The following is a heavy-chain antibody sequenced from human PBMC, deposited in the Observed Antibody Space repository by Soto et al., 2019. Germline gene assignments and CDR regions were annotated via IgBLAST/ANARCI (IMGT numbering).Heavy chain of an antibody. V-gene: IGHV4-4*07. D-gene: IGHD3-3*01. CDR3: ARESHPPYYDFWSGYYDPDAFDI. Sequence: PSEPLSLPCTVSGGSISSYYWSWIRQPAGKGLEWIGRIYTSGSTNYNPCLKSRVTMSVDTSKNQFSLKLSSVTAADTAVYYCARESHPPYYDFWSGYYDPDAFDIWGQGTMVTVSS. CDR1: GGSISSYY. CDR2: IYTSGST. J-gene: IGHJ3*02.